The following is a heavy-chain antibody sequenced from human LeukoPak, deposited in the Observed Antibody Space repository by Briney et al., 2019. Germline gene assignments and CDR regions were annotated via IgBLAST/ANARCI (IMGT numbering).Heavy chain of an antibody. Sequence: ASVKVSCKASGGTFSSYAISWVRQAPGQGLEWMGRIIPILGIANYAQKFQGRVTITADKSTSTAYMELSSLRSEDTAAYYCAIKIRPDAFDIWGQGTMVTVSS. CDR1: GGTFSSYA. D-gene: IGHD3-16*01. CDR2: IIPILGIA. V-gene: IGHV1-69*04. CDR3: AIKIRPDAFDI. J-gene: IGHJ3*02.